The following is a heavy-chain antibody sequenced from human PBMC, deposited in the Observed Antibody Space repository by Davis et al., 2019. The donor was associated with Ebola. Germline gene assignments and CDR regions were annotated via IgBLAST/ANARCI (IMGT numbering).Heavy chain of an antibody. V-gene: IGHV3-21*01. CDR1: GFTFSSYG. Sequence: GGSLRLSCAASGFTFSSYGMHWVRQAPGKGLEWVSSISSSSSYIYYADSVKGRFTISRDNAKNALYLQMNSLRAEDTAVYYCARGPSGPPGWFDPWGQETLVTVSS. CDR2: ISSSSSYI. D-gene: IGHD3-10*01. J-gene: IGHJ5*02. CDR3: ARGPSGPPGWFDP.